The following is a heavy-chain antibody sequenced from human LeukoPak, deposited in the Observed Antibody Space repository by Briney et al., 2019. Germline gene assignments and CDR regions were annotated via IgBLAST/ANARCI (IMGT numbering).Heavy chain of an antibody. CDR1: GFTFSSYT. V-gene: IGHV3-21*04. J-gene: IGHJ6*03. CDR3: AKGHGWEASYYYYYMDV. Sequence: GGSLRLSCAASGFTFSSYTMNWVRQAPGKGLEWVSSISSSSSYIFYADSVKGRFTISRDNSKNTLYLKMNSLRAEDTAVYYCAKGHGWEASYYYYYMDVWGKGTTVTISS. D-gene: IGHD1-26*01. CDR2: ISSSSSYI.